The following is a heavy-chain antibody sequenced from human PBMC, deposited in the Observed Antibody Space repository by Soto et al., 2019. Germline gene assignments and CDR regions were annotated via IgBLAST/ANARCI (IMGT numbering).Heavy chain of an antibody. Sequence: GASVKVSCKASGYTFTSYAMHWVRQAPGQRLEWMGWINAGNGNTKYSQKLQGRVTITRDTSASTAYMEMSSLRSEDTAVYYCARDMDCSGGSCYHSDWFDPWGQGTLVTVSS. CDR2: INAGNGNT. J-gene: IGHJ5*02. CDR1: GYTFTSYA. D-gene: IGHD2-15*01. V-gene: IGHV1-3*01. CDR3: ARDMDCSGGSCYHSDWFDP.